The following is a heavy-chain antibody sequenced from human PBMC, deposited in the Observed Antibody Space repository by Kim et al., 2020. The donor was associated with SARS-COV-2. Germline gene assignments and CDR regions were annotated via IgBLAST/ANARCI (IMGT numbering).Heavy chain of an antibody. CDR3: ARHGDYYDSAGYPGYFGS. CDR1: GFTFSTYH. D-gene: IGHD3-22*01. J-gene: IGHJ4*02. V-gene: IGHV3-21*01. CDR2: ISRGGSSI. Sequence: GGSLRLSCAASGFTFSTYHMTWVRQAPGKGLEWLSSISRGGSSIFYADSVKGRFTISRDNAVNSLYLQLDSLRAEDTAVYYCARHGDYYDSAGYPGYFGSWGQGTLVTVSS.